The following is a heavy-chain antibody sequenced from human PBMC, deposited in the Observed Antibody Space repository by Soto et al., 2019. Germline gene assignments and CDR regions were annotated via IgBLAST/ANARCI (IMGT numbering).Heavy chain of an antibody. Sequence: QVQLQESGPGLVKPSQTLSLTCTVSVASISSGGYYWSWIRQHPGEGLEWIGYIYYSGSTSYNPSLARRVSIAVDTSKNHFSRKLSSVTDADTAGYYCARESKYHTSGYTPWLAPWGQGTLVTVSS. CDR1: VASISSGGYY. CDR2: IYYSGST. D-gene: IGHD5-12*01. J-gene: IGHJ5*02. V-gene: IGHV4-31*03. CDR3: ARESKYHTSGYTPWLAP.